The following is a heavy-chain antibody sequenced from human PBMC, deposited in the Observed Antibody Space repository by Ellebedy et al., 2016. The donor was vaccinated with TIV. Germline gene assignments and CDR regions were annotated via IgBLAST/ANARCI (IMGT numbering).Heavy chain of an antibody. Sequence: PSETLSLTCTASGGSIRSSYWSWVRQPAGKGLEWIGRIYTSGSTNYNPSLKSRVTMSVDTSKNQFSLKLSSVTAAETAVYYCATGSGHSYGLDYWGQGTLVTVSS. CDR3: ATGSGHSYGLDY. V-gene: IGHV4-4*07. J-gene: IGHJ4*02. D-gene: IGHD5-18*01. CDR1: GGSIRSSY. CDR2: IYTSGST.